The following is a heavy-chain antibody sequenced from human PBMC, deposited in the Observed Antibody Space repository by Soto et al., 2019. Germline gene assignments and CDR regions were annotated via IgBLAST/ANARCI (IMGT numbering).Heavy chain of an antibody. J-gene: IGHJ4*02. CDR2: IFHGGST. V-gene: IGHV4-34*12. CDR1: GGSFSGYF. D-gene: IGHD3-16*01. Sequence: PSETLSLTCPVYGGSFSGYFGSWIRQHPGKGLEWIGEIFHGGSTNYSPSLKSRVTISVDTSKNQFSLELTSVTAADTAVYYCARPHYHDNTFYYYFDSWGQATLFTVSS. CDR3: ARPHYHDNTFYYYFDS.